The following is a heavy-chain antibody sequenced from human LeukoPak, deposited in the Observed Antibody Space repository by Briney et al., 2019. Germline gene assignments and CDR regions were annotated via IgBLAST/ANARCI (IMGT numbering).Heavy chain of an antibody. Sequence: ASVKVSCKASGYTFTGYYMHWVRQAPGQGLEWMGWINPNSGGTNYAQKFQGRVTMTRDTSISTAYMELSRLRSDDTAVHYCARDSRGYSSGWYASYDAFDIWGQGTMVTVSP. CDR2: INPNSGGT. CDR3: ARDSRGYSSGWYASYDAFDI. V-gene: IGHV1-2*02. CDR1: GYTFTGYY. J-gene: IGHJ3*02. D-gene: IGHD6-19*01.